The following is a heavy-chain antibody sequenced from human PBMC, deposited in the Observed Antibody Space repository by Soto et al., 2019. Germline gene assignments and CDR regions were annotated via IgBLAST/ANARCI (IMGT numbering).Heavy chain of an antibody. CDR3: AHAYGGTSWPNDAFDV. CDR1: GFSLSADGVG. Sequence: QITLRESGPTLVKPTQTLRLTCTFSGFSLSADGVGVGWIRQPPGKALEWLALIYWDDDRRYSPSLKSRLTSTKDTSKNQVVLTMPNMDAVDTATYYCAHAYGGTSWPNDAFDVWGQGTVVTVSS. V-gene: IGHV2-5*02. J-gene: IGHJ3*01. D-gene: IGHD2-2*01. CDR2: IYWDDDR.